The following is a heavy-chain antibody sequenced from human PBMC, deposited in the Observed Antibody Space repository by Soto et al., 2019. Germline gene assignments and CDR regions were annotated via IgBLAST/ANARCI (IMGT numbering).Heavy chain of an antibody. CDR1: EFTFSDSG. D-gene: IGHD4-17*01. Sequence: EVQLVESGGGLVQPGGSLKLSCAASEFTFSDSGMHWVRQASGKGLEWVGRIRTKANSYATDYAASVKGRFTICRDDSKNTTYLQMNSLKTEDTAVYYCTRNGDYVWGMDVWGQGTTVTVSS. V-gene: IGHV3-73*02. J-gene: IGHJ6*02. CDR2: IRTKANSYAT. CDR3: TRNGDYVWGMDV.